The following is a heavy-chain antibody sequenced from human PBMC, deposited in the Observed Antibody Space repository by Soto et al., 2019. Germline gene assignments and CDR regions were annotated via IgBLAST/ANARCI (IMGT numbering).Heavy chain of an antibody. J-gene: IGHJ4*02. D-gene: IGHD4-17*01. CDR1: GYTFTSYS. Sequence: GASVKVSCKASGYTFTSYSMHWVRQAPGQRLEWMGWFNAGSGNTKYSQKFQGRVTITRDTSATTAYMELSSLRYGDTAVYYCARESTRTTAPDYWGQGTLVTVSS. CDR3: ARESTRTTAPDY. CDR2: FNAGSGNT. V-gene: IGHV1-3*01.